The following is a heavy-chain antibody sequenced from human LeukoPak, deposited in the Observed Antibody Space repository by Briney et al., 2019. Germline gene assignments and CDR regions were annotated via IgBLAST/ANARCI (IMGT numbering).Heavy chain of an antibody. J-gene: IGHJ4*02. V-gene: IGHV3-23*01. Sequence: GGSLRLSCAASGFTFSNYGMSWVRQAPGKGLEWVSTVSGSGGSTYYADSVKGRFTISRDNSKNTLYLQMNSLRAEDTAVYYCAENFNYYDSSGYFDCWGQGTLVTVSS. D-gene: IGHD3-22*01. CDR1: GFTFSNYG. CDR3: AENFNYYDSSGYFDC. CDR2: VSGSGGST.